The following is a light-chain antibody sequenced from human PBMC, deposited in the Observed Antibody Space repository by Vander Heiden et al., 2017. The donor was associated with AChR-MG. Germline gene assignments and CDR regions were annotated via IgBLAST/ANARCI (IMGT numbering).Light chain of an antibody. Sequence: DIQMTQSPSSLSASVGDRVTITCQASQDIGNRLNWYQKNPGKAPKLLIFDTSQLETGVPSRFSGSGFGTEFTLTIDSLQPEDFATYFCQQYDYLPPYTFGQGTRVDIK. J-gene: IGKJ2*01. CDR2: DTS. V-gene: IGKV1-33*01. CDR1: QDIGNR. CDR3: QQYDYLPPYT.